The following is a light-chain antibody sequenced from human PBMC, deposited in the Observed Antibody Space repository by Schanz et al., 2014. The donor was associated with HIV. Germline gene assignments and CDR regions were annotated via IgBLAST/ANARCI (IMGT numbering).Light chain of an antibody. CDR3: QSYDSSLSAYVL. J-gene: IGLJ2*01. CDR2: EVN. CDR1: SSDVGGYNY. Sequence: QSALTQPPSASGSPGQSVTISCTGTSSDVGGYNYVSWYQQHPGKAPKLMIYEVNKRPSGVPDRFSGSKSGNTASLTVSGLQAEDEADYYCQSYDSSLSAYVLFGGGTKLTVL. V-gene: IGLV2-8*01.